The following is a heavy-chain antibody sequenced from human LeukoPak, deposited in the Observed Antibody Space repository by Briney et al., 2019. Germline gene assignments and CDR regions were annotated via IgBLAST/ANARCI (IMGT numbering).Heavy chain of an antibody. V-gene: IGHV3-23*01. J-gene: IGHJ4*02. D-gene: IGHD3-9*01. CDR1: GFTFSSYA. CDR2: ISGSAIST. Sequence: GGSLRLSCAASGFTFSSYAMSWIRQAPGKGLEWVSTISGSAISTYYADSVKGRFTISRDNSRNTLYLQMNSLRAEDTALFYCAKGDNNILTGYYNSLDSWGQGTLVTVSS. CDR3: AKGDNNILTGYYNSLDS.